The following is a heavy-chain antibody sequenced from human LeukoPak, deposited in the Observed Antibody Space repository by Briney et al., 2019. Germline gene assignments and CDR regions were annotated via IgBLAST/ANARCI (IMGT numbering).Heavy chain of an antibody. V-gene: IGHV4-59*01. Sequence: SETLSLTCTVSGGPINTYFWIWIRQPPGKGLEWIGYIYYSGSTNYNPSLKSRVTISVDTSKNQFSLKLSSVTAADTAVYYCARGVTGGWYGDFQHWGQGTLVTVSS. CDR2: IYYSGST. D-gene: IGHD6-19*01. CDR3: ARGVTGGWYGDFQH. CDR1: GGPINTYF. J-gene: IGHJ1*01.